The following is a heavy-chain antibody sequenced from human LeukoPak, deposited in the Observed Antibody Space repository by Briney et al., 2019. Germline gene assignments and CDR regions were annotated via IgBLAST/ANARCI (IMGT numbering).Heavy chain of an antibody. D-gene: IGHD3-22*01. CDR2: MYYTGDT. CDR3: ARHGLFRIYDSSRWFDP. CDR1: GGSISSRTYF. Sequence: PSETLSLTCAVSGGSISSRTYFWGWIRQPPGGSLEWIGSMYYTGDTYYNPSLNSRVAMSIDTSKNQFSLKLSSVTAADTAVYYCARHGLFRIYDSSRWFDPWGQGTLVTVSS. V-gene: IGHV4-39*01. J-gene: IGHJ5*02.